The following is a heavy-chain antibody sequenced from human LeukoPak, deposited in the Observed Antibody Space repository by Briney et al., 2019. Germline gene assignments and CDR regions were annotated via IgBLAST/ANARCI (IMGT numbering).Heavy chain of an antibody. CDR2: INHSGST. CDR1: GGSFSGYY. J-gene: IGHJ6*03. D-gene: IGHD3-9*01. V-gene: IGHV4-34*01. CDR3: ARHPYDIQTDYYYYYMDV. Sequence: PSETLSLTCAVYGGSFSGYYWSWIRQPPGEGLEWIGEINHSGSTNYNPSLKSRVTISVDTSKNQFSLKLSSVTAADTAVYYCARHPYDIQTDYYYYYMDVWGKGTTVTISS.